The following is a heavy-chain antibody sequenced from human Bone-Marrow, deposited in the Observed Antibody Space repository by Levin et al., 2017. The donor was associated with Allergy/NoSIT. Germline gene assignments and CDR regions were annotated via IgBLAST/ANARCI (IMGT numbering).Heavy chain of an antibody. J-gene: IGHJ4*02. V-gene: IGHV3-23*01. CDR1: GFTFSSYA. CDR3: AKDSNLVYIAGYFDY. Sequence: GGSLRLSCAASGFTFSSYAMSWVRQAPGKGLEWVSAITGSGGTTYYADSVEGRFTISRDNSKNTLYLQMNSLRAEDTAVYFCAKDSNLVYIAGYFDYWGQGTLVTVSS. CDR2: ITGSGGTT. D-gene: IGHD5-12*01.